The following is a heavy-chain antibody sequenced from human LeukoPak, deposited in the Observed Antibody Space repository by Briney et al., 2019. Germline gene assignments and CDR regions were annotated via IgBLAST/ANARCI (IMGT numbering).Heavy chain of an antibody. D-gene: IGHD3-10*01. Sequence: GGSLRLSCAASGFTFSSYAMSWVRQAPGRGREWVLAISGSGGSTYYADSVKGRFTISRDNSKNTLYMQMNSLRAEATAVYYCAKATGRGYYYGSGTHAFDIWGQGTMVTVSS. CDR1: GFTFSSYA. J-gene: IGHJ3*02. CDR3: AKATGRGYYYGSGTHAFDI. V-gene: IGHV3-23*01. CDR2: ISGSGGST.